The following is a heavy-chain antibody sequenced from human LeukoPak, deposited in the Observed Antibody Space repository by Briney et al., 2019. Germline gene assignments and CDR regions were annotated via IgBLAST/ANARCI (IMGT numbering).Heavy chain of an antibody. CDR2: IYYSGST. J-gene: IGHJ3*02. Sequence: SETLSLTCTVSGGSISSSSYYWGWLRQPPGKGLEWIGSIYYSGSTYYNPSLKSRVTISVDTSKNQFSLKLSSVTAADTAVYYCADTGLNSDAFDIWGQGTMVTVSS. CDR1: GGSISSSSYY. V-gene: IGHV4-39*01. D-gene: IGHD1-14*01. CDR3: ADTGLNSDAFDI.